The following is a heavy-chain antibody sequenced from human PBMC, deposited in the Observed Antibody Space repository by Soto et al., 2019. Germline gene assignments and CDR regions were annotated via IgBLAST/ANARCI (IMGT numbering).Heavy chain of an antibody. Sequence: PGGSLRLSCAASGFTFSSYGMHWVRQAQGKGLEWVAVIWYDGSNKYYADSVKGRFTISRDNSKNTLYLQMNSPRAEDTAVYYCARDLVVRGFRVAFDIWGQGTMVTVSS. J-gene: IGHJ3*02. D-gene: IGHD3-10*01. V-gene: IGHV3-33*01. CDR1: GFTFSSYG. CDR3: ARDLVVRGFRVAFDI. CDR2: IWYDGSNK.